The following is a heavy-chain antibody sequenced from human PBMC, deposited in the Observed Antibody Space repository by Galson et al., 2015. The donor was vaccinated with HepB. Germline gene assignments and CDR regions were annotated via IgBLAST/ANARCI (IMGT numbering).Heavy chain of an antibody. CDR2: IRGSGGST. CDR1: GFTFSSYA. J-gene: IGHJ4*02. V-gene: IGHV3-23*01. Sequence: SLRLSCAASGFTFSSYAMSWVRQAPGKGLEWVSAIRGSGGSTYYADSVKGRFTISRDNSKNTLYLQMNSLRADDTAVYYCAKDDIVVPAAKFDYWGQGTLVTVSS. CDR3: AKDDIVVPAAKFDY. D-gene: IGHD2-2*01.